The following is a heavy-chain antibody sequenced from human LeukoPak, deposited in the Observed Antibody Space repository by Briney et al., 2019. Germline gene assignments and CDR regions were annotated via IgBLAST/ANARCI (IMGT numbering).Heavy chain of an antibody. Sequence: SETLSLTCAVYGGSFSGYYWSWIRQPPGKGLEWIGEINHSGSANYNPSLKSRVTRSVDTSKNQFSLKLSSVTAVDTAVYYCSRVGVYYGDFDYWGQGTLVTVSS. CDR2: INHSGSA. V-gene: IGHV4-34*01. D-gene: IGHD3-22*01. J-gene: IGHJ4*02. CDR3: SRVGVYYGDFDY. CDR1: GGSFSGYY.